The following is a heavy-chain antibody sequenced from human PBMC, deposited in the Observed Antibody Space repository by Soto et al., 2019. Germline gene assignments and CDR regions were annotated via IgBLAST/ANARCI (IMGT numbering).Heavy chain of an antibody. CDR2: IVPMLGTP. CDR1: GGTFDNFI. D-gene: IGHD1-26*01. V-gene: IGHV1-69*01. CDR3: ARNGDYSSAHSRYSDIDV. Sequence: QVQLVQSGAEVKEPGSSVRVSCKASGGTFDNFIMNWVRQTPGQGLEWMGGIVPMLGTPTYAEKFKGRVTISANGSTRTVYMDVTRLGSEDTAIYYCARNGDYSSAHSRYSDIDVWGQGTTVTVSS. J-gene: IGHJ6*02.